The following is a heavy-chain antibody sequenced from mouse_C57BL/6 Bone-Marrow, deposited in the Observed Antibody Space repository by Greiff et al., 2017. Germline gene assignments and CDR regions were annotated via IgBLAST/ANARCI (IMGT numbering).Heavy chain of an antibody. CDR1: GYAFSSSW. CDR2: IYPGDGDT. V-gene: IGHV1-82*01. D-gene: IGHD6-1*01. Sequence: VQLQQSGPELVKPGASVKISCKASGYAFSSSWMNWVKQRPGKGLEWIGRIYPGDGDTNYNGKFKGKATLTADKSSSTAYMQLSSLTAEDSAVXFCARARSPYAMDYWGQGTSVTVSS. CDR3: ARARSPYAMDY. J-gene: IGHJ4*01.